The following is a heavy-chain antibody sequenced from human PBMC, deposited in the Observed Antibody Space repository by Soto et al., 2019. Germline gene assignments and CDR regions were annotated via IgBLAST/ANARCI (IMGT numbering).Heavy chain of an antibody. V-gene: IGHV4-30-4*01. D-gene: IGHD4-17*01. CDR2: IYYSGST. J-gene: IGHJ4*02. Sequence: SETMSHTCTVAGGSISSGDYYWSWIRQPPGKGLEWIGYIYYSGSTYYNPSLKSRVTISVDTSKNQFSLKLSSVTAADTAVYYCARDGDYGLDYWGQGTLVTVSS. CDR1: GGSISSGDYY. CDR3: ARDGDYGLDY.